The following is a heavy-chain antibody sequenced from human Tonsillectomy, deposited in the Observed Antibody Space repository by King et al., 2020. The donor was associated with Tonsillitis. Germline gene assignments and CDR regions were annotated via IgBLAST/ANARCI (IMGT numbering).Heavy chain of an antibody. CDR2: INPNSGGT. CDR1: GYTFSGDY. V-gene: IGHV1-2*02. Sequence: QLVQSGAEVKKPGASVKVSCRASGYTFSGDYMHWVRQAPGQGLEWMGWINPNSGGTHYAQKFQGRVTLTRDTSISTAYMELSRLRSDDTAVYYCARDYCTNGVCSWFDPWGQGTLVTVSS. J-gene: IGHJ5*02. D-gene: IGHD2-8*01. CDR3: ARDYCTNGVCSWFDP.